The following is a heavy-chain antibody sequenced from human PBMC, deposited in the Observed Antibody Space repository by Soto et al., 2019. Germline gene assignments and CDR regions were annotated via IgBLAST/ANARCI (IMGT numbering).Heavy chain of an antibody. CDR1: GYTFTSYG. D-gene: IGHD6-25*01. J-gene: IGHJ4*02. V-gene: IGHV1-18*03. CDR2: ISAYNGNT. CDR3: AREGSGYSFEH. Sequence: ASVKVSCKASGYTFTSYGISWVRQSPGQGLEWKGWISAYNGNTNYAQNLQGRVTMTTDTSTSTAYMELSSLRSDDMVVYYCAREGSGYSFEHWGQGTLVTVSS.